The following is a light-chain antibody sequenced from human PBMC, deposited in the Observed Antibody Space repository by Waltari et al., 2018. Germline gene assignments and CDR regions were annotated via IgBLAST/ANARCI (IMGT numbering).Light chain of an antibody. V-gene: IGKV1-39*01. CDR1: QSVTGY. Sequence: DIQMTQTQSSLSASIRDRVTISCRASQSVTGYLNWYQQKPGKAPKLLIYEASRLHSGVPSRFSGSQSGTDFTLTISFLQPEDFATYYCQQSDTNPIAFGQGTRLEIK. CDR3: QQSDTNPIA. CDR2: EAS. J-gene: IGKJ5*01.